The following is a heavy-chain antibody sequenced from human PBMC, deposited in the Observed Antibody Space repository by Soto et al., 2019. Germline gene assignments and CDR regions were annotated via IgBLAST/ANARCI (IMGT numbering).Heavy chain of an antibody. CDR2: TSYDGSNT. D-gene: IGHD6-13*01. V-gene: IGHV3-30-3*01. Sequence: QVQLVESGGGVVQPGRSLRLSCAASGFTFSSFAMHWVRQAPGKGLEWVAVTSYDGSNTYYGASVKGRFTITGDNSNDTLYLQMSSLRPEDTAVYYCARDGSSGWYGTGDYWGQGALVTVSS. CDR3: ARDGSSGWYGTGDY. J-gene: IGHJ4*02. CDR1: GFTFSSFA.